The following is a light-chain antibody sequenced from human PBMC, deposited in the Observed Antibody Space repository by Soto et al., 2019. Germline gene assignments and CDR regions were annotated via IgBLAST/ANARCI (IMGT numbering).Light chain of an antibody. J-gene: IGKJ2*01. CDR1: QSISNW. V-gene: IGKV1-5*01. CDR2: DAS. Sequence: DTQMTQSPSILSASVGDRVTITCRASQSISNWLAWYQQKPGRAPKVLIYDASSLQSGVPSRFSGSGSGTESTLTISSLQPDDIATYYCQQYKSYSYTFGQGTNLEI. CDR3: QQYKSYSYT.